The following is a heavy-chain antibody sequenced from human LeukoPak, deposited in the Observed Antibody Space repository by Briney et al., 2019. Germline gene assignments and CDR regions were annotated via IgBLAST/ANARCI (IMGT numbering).Heavy chain of an antibody. J-gene: IGHJ4*02. CDR2: ISSDGSNE. CDR3: ATDRASKGEQWLGYLSF. D-gene: IGHD6-19*01. V-gene: IGHV3-30*03. Sequence: GGSLRLSCAASGFTFSIYAMNWVRQAPGKGLEWVTVISSDGSNEYYADSVKGRFTISRDNSKNTLYLQMNSLRTEDTAVYYCATDRASKGEQWLGYLSFWGQGTLVTVSS. CDR1: GFTFSIYA.